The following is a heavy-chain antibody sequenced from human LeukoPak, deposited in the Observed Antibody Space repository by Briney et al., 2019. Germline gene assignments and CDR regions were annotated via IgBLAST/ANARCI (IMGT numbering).Heavy chain of an antibody. CDR3: ASLYSSGFYYYYYMDV. CDR2: IYYSGST. CDR1: GGSISSSSYY. J-gene: IGHJ6*03. D-gene: IGHD6-19*01. Sequence: SETLSLTCTVSGGSISSSSYYWGWIRQPPGKGLEWIGGIYYSGSTYYNPSLRSRVTISVDTSKNQFSLKLSSVTAADTAVYYCASLYSSGFYYYYYMDVWGKGTTVTVSS. V-gene: IGHV4-39*07.